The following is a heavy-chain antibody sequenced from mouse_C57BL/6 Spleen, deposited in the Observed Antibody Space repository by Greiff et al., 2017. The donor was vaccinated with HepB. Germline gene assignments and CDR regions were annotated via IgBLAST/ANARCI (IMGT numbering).Heavy chain of an antibody. J-gene: IGHJ1*03. V-gene: IGHV5-4*03. CDR2: ISDGGSYT. D-gene: IGHD2-1*01. Sequence: EVNVVESGGGLVKPGGSLKLSCAASGFTFSSYAMSWVRQTPEKRLEWVATISDGGSYTYYPDNVKGRFTISRDNAKNNLYLQMSHLKSEDTAMYYCARNGGNYDWYFDVGGTGTTVTVSS. CDR3: ARNGGNYDWYFDV. CDR1: GFTFSSYA.